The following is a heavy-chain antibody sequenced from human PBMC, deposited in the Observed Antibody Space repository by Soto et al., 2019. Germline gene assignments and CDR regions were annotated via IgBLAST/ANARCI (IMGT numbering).Heavy chain of an antibody. CDR2: IYLSGST. CDR1: GGSISSSNW. CDR3: ARDPPLPAAMVD. D-gene: IGHD2-2*01. V-gene: IGHV4-4*02. J-gene: IGHJ4*02. Sequence: QVQLQESGPGLVKPSGTLSLTCAVSGGSISSSNWWSWVRQPPGKGLEWIGEIYLSGSTNYNPALKSRVTIAVDKSKTQFSLQLSSVTAADTALYYCARDPPLPAAMVDWGQGTLVTVSS.